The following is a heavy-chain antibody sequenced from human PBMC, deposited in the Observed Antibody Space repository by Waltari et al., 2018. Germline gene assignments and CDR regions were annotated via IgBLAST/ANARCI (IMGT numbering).Heavy chain of an antibody. V-gene: IGHV1-2*06. CDR3: AKGQEHYYDNSGSFVS. CDR1: GYTFTGYY. D-gene: IGHD3-22*01. CDR2: INPNSGGT. J-gene: IGHJ5*01. Sequence: QVQLVQRGAEVKKPGASVKVSCKASGYTFTGYYIHWVRQAPRQGLEWMGRINPNSGGTNYAQKFQGRVTMTRDTSINTAYMELSRLRPDDTAVYYCAKGQEHYYDNSGSFVSWGQGTLVTVSS.